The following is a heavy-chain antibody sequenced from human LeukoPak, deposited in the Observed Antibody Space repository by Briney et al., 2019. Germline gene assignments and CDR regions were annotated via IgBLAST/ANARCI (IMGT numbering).Heavy chain of an antibody. D-gene: IGHD3-3*01. J-gene: IGHJ3*02. V-gene: IGHV4-30-4*01. CDR2: IYYDGTT. CDR3: ARVGRKNGYYTPGDFDI. Sequence: SETLSPTCTVSSGSINSGDNHWSWIRQPPGKGLEWIGFIYYDGTTYYTPSLKSRMSISVDTSRNQFSLNLRSVTAADTAVYYCARVGRKNGYYTPGDFDIWGQGKMVTVSS. CDR1: SGSINSGDNH.